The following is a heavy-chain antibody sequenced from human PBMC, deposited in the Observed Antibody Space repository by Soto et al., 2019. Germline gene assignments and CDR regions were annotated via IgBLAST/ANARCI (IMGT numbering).Heavy chain of an antibody. Sequence: PGGSLRLSCAASGFTFSSYSMNWVRQAPGKGLEWVSSISSSSSYIYYADSVKGRFTISRDNAKNSLYLQMNSRRAEDTAVYYCASLTGYCSGGSCYGYRGQGTLVTVSS. CDR2: ISSSSSYI. CDR3: ASLTGYCSGGSCYGY. V-gene: IGHV3-21*01. CDR1: GFTFSSYS. J-gene: IGHJ4*02. D-gene: IGHD2-15*01.